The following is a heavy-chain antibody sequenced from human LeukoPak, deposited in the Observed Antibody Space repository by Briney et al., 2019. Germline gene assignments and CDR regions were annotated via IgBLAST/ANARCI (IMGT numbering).Heavy chain of an antibody. CDR2: INPNSGGT. CDR3: ARPKYYGAYDAFDI. D-gene: IGHD4-17*01. V-gene: IGHV1-2*02. J-gene: IGHJ3*02. Sequence: ASVKVSCKASGYTFTGYYMHWVRQAPGQGLEWMGWINPNSGGTNYAQKFQGRVTMTRDTSISTAYMELSRLRSDDTAVYYCARPKYYGAYDAFDIWGQGTMVTVSS. CDR1: GYTFTGYY.